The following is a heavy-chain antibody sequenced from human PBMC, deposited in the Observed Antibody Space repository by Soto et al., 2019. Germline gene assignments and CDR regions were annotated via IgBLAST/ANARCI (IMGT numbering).Heavy chain of an antibody. CDR3: ARSSVTSYYEYYFDY. V-gene: IGHV1-3*01. CDR2: INAGNGNT. CDR1: GYTFTSYA. J-gene: IGHJ4*02. Sequence: ASVKVSCKASGYTFTSYARHWVRQAPGQRLEWMGWINAGNGNTKYSQKFQGRVTITRDTSASTAYMELSSLRSEDTAVYYCARSSVTSYYEYYFDYWGQGTLVTVSS. D-gene: IGHD3-22*01.